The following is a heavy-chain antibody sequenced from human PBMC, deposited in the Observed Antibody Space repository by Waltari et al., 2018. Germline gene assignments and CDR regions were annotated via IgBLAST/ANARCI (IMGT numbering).Heavy chain of an antibody. CDR3: ARAGATMIVVVNWFDP. V-gene: IGHV4-39*01. J-gene: IGHJ5*02. CDR2: IYYSGST. Sequence: QLQLQESGPGLVKPSETLSLTCTVSGGSISSSSYYWGWIRQPPGKGLEWIGSIYYSGSTYYNPSLKRRVTISVDTSKNQFSLKLSSVTAADTAVYYCARAGATMIVVVNWFDPWGQGTLVTVSS. D-gene: IGHD3-22*01. CDR1: GGSISSSSYY.